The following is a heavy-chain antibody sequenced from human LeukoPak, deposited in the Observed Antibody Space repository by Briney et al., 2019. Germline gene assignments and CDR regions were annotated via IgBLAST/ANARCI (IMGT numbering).Heavy chain of an antibody. CDR1: GFIFDHYY. V-gene: IGHV3-11*01. CDR2: ISFSTTTM. D-gene: IGHD1-1*01. Sequence: GGSLRLSCEASGFIFDHYYMSWIRQAPGKGLEWISFISFSTTTMFYAASVRGRFTISRDNNRNSIYLQMNSLRDEDTAIYYCVRDRGRGAAFDYWGRGTLVTVSS. CDR3: VRDRGRGAAFDY. J-gene: IGHJ4*02.